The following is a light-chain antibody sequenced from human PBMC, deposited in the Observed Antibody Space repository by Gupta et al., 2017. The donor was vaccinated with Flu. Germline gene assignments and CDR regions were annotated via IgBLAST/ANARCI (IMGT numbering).Light chain of an antibody. CDR3: ATWDSSLSAYV. CDR1: SSNIGNNY. Sequence: QSVLTQPPSVSAAPWQTVTISCSGSSSNIGNNYVSWYQHLPGTAPSLLIYDNNKRPSGIPDRFSGSKSGTSATLAINGLRTGDEAYYYCATWDSSLSAYVFGTGTKVTVL. V-gene: IGLV1-51*01. CDR2: DNN. J-gene: IGLJ1*01.